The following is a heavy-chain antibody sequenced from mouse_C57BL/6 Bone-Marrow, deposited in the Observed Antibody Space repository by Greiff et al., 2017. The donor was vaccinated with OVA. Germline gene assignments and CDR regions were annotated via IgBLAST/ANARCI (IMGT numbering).Heavy chain of an antibody. CDR1: GFTFSSYT. CDR3: AREGNYDYDGAWFAY. J-gene: IGHJ3*01. CDR2: ISGGGGNT. Sequence: EVKLMESGGGLVKPGGSLKLSCAASGFTFSSYTMSWVRQTPEKRLEWVATISGGGGNTYYPDSVKGRFTISSDNAKNTLYLQMSSLRSEDTALYYCAREGNYDYDGAWFAYWGQGTLVTVSA. D-gene: IGHD2-4*01. V-gene: IGHV5-9*01.